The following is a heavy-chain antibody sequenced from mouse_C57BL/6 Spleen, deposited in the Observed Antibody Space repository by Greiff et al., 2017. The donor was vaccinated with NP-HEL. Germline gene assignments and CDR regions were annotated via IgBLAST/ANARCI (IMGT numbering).Heavy chain of an antibody. V-gene: IGHV1-80*01. Sequence: QVHVKQSGAELVKPGASVKISCKASGYAFSSYWMNWVKQRPGKGLEWIGQIYPGDGDTNYNGKFKGKATLTADKSSSTAYMQLSSLTSEDSAVYFCARSNYDYDGRFAYWGQGTLVTVSA. CDR2: IYPGDGDT. D-gene: IGHD2-4*01. J-gene: IGHJ3*01. CDR1: GYAFSSYW. CDR3: ARSNYDYDGRFAY.